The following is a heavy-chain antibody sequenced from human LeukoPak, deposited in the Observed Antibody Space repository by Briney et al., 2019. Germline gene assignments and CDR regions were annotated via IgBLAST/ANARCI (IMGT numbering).Heavy chain of an antibody. D-gene: IGHD3-10*01. CDR1: GFTFNGYA. J-gene: IGHJ4*02. V-gene: IGHV3-23*01. CDR3: AKDGVYLVITFFDY. CDR2: ISDSGDNT. Sequence: GGSLRLSCAASGFTFNGYAMNWVRQAPGKGLEWVSAISDSGDNTYYADSVRGRFTISRDNSMNTLYLQMNTLRAEDTAVYYCAKDGVYLVITFFDYWGQGTLVTVSS.